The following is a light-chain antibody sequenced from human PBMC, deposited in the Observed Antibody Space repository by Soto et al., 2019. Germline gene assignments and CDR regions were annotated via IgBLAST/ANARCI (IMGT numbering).Light chain of an antibody. J-gene: IGKJ2*01. CDR2: WAS. CDR3: QQYDSTPPT. V-gene: IGKV4-1*01. Sequence: DIVMTQSPDSLAVSLGERATINCKSSQSVLYSSNNKNYLAWYQQRPGQPPKLLIYWASTREAGVPDRFIGAGSGTDFTLTITSLQAEDVAVYYCQQYDSTPPTFGQGTKLEIK. CDR1: QSVLYSSNNKNY.